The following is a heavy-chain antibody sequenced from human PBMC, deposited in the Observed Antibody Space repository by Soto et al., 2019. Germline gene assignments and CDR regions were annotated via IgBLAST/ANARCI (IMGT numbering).Heavy chain of an antibody. CDR1: GFSLSSTGVG. J-gene: IGHJ4*02. Sequence: QITLKESGPTLVKPTQTLTLTCTFSGFSLSSTGVGVGWIRQPPGKALECLALIYWDDDKLYSPSLKSRLTITQDTSKHQVVLTITNMDPVDTATYYCAHRRIESPRHLNGGCFDSWGQGTLVTLSS. V-gene: IGHV2-5*02. CDR2: IYWDDDK. CDR3: AHRRIESPRHLNGGCFDS. D-gene: IGHD1-1*01.